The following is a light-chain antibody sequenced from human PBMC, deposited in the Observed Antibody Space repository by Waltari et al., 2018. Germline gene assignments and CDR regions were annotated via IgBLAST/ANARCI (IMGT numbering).Light chain of an antibody. Sequence: QPVLTQPPSSSASPGESARLTCTLPSDFNVGDFIIYWYQQRPGSPPRFLLYYNSDSEKAQGSGVPSRFSGSKDASANVGILLLSGLQSEDEADYYCMFWPSNVWVFGGGTKLTVL. CDR1: SDFNVGDFI. V-gene: IGLV5-37*01. CDR3: MFWPSNVWV. J-gene: IGLJ3*02. CDR2: YNSDSEK.